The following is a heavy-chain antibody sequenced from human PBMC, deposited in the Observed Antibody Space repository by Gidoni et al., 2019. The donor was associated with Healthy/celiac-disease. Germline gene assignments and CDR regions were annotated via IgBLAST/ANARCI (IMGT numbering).Heavy chain of an antibody. CDR3: ARGRDAYNDAY. J-gene: IGHJ4*02. CDR2: IIPILGIA. CDR1: GGTFSSYP. V-gene: IGHV1-69*04. D-gene: IGHD3-22*01. Sequence: QVQLLQSGAEVQKPGSSVTVSGKTAGGTFSSYPISWVRHAPGQGLAGMGRIIPILGIANYAQKFQGRVTITADKSTSTAYMELSSLRSEDTAVYYCARGRDAYNDAYWGQGPLVTVSS.